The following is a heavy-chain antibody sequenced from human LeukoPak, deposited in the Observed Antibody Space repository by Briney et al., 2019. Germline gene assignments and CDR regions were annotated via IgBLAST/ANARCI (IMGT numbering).Heavy chain of an antibody. CDR2: INHSGST. D-gene: IGHD3-10*01. CDR1: GGSFSGYY. CDR3: GGGLGSVGELPFDY. Sequence: SETLSLTCAVYGGSFSGYYWSWIRQPPGKGLEWIGEINHSGSTNYNPSLKSRVTISVDTSKNQFSLKLSSVTAADTAVYYCGGGLGSVGELPFDYWGQGTLVTVSS. J-gene: IGHJ4*02. V-gene: IGHV4-34*01.